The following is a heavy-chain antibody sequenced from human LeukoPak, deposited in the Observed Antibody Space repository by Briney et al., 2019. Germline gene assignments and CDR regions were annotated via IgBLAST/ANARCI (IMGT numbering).Heavy chain of an antibody. J-gene: IGHJ4*02. Sequence: SETLSLTCAVSGGSISSGGYSWSWIRQPPGKGLEWIGYIYHSGSTYYNPSLKSRVTISVDRFKNQFSLKLSSVTAADTAVYYCARDGPGGIDYWGQGTLVTVSS. CDR2: IYHSGST. V-gene: IGHV4-30-2*01. CDR1: GGSISSGGYS. D-gene: IGHD3-10*01. CDR3: ARDGPGGIDY.